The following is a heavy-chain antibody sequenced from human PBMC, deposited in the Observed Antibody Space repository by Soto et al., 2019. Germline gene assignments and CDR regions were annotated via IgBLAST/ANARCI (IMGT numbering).Heavy chain of an antibody. CDR2: INAGNGNT. CDR3: ARDRDFYYDFWSGYFHYYYGMDV. Sequence: SVQVSCKASGYTFTSYAMHWVRQAPGQRLEWMGWINAGNGNTKYSQKFQGRVTITRDTSASTAYMELSSLRSEDTAVYYCARDRDFYYDFWSGYFHYYYGMDVWGQGTTVTVSS. J-gene: IGHJ6*02. V-gene: IGHV1-3*01. D-gene: IGHD3-3*01. CDR1: GYTFTSYA.